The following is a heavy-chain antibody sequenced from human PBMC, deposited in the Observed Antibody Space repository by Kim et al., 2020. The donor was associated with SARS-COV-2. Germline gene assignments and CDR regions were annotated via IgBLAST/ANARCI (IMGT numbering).Heavy chain of an antibody. CDR2: ISSSSSYI. CDR3: ARVDGFWSGDHCDY. V-gene: IGHV3-21*01. J-gene: IGHJ4*02. D-gene: IGHD3-3*01. Sequence: GGSLRLSCAASGFTFSSYSMNWVRQAPGKGLEWVSSISSSSSYIYYADSVKGRFTISRDNAKNSLYLQMNSLRAEDTAVYYCARVDGFWSGDHCDYWGQGTLVTVSS. CDR1: GFTFSSYS.